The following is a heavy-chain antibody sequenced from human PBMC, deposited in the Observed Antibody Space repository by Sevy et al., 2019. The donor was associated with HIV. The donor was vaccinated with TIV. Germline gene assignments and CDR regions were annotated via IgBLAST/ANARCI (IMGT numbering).Heavy chain of an antibody. D-gene: IGHD6-19*01. J-gene: IGHJ2*01. CDR2: FYSTGST. CDR1: GGSISSSSYC. CDR3: ATPRASGWYEGTGGYFDL. Sequence: SETLSLTCNVSGGSISSSSYCWGWIRQPPGKGLEWIGSFYSTGSTSYNPSLRRRATVSADTFKNQFALKLDSVSAADTGVYDCATPRASGWYEGTGGYFDLWGRGTLVTVSS. V-gene: IGHV4-39*01.